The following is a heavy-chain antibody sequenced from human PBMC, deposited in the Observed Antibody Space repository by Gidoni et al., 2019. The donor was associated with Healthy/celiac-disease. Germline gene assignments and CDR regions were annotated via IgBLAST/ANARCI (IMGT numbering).Heavy chain of an antibody. CDR2: IIPIFGTA. CDR3: ARGGYSGSQYYYGMDV. D-gene: IGHD5-12*01. V-gene: IGHV1-69*06. J-gene: IGHJ6*02. CDR1: GGTFSSHA. Sequence: QVQLVQSGAEVKKPGSSVKVSCKASGGTFSSHAISWVRQAPGQGLEWMGGIIPIFGTANYAQKFQGRVTITADKSTSTAYMELSSLRSEDTAVYYCARGGYSGSQYYYGMDVWGQGTTVTVSS.